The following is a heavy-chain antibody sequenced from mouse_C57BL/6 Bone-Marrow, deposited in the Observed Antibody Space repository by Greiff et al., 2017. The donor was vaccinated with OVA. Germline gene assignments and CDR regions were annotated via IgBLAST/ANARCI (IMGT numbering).Heavy chain of an antibody. CDR3: ASGNYDSSRDMDY. CDR1: GFTFSDYG. Sequence: DVKLVESGGGLVKPGGSLKLSCAASGFTFSDYGMHWVRQAPEKGLEWVANISSGSSTIYYADTVKGRFTLSRDNSKNTPFLQMTSLRSKDKAMYYYASGNYDSSRDMDYWGRGTAVTVTS. D-gene: IGHD1-1*01. CDR2: ISSGSSTI. V-gene: IGHV5-17*01. J-gene: IGHJ4*01.